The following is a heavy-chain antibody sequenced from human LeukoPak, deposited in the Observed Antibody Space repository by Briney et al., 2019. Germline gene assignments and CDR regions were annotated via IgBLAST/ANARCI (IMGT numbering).Heavy chain of an antibody. Sequence: PSETLSLTCTVSGGSISSYYWSWIRQPAGKGLEWIGRIYSTGSTKYSSSLESRLTMSLDTSKDQFSLKLTSVTAADTAVYYCARGVVVAGLRYYFDSWGQGSLVSVPS. CDR1: GGSISSYY. V-gene: IGHV4-4*07. J-gene: IGHJ4*02. CDR2: IYSTGST. D-gene: IGHD6-19*01. CDR3: ARGVVVAGLRYYFDS.